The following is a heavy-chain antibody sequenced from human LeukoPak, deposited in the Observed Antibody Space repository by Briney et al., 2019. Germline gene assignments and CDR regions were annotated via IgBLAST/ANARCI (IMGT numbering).Heavy chain of an antibody. D-gene: IGHD1-20*01. CDR2: IYYSGST. Sequence: PSEALSLTSTVSGGSIISYYWSWIRQPPRKGLEWIGYIYYSGSTNYNPSLKSRVTISVDTSKNQFSLKLSSVTAADTAVYYCARALRARITGPTASVYGMDVWGQGTTVTVSS. J-gene: IGHJ6*02. CDR1: GGSIISYY. CDR3: ARALRARITGPTASVYGMDV. V-gene: IGHV4-59*01.